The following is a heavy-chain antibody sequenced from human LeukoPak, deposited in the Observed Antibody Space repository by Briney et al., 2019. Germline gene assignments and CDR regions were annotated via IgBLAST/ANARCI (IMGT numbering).Heavy chain of an antibody. D-gene: IGHD1-14*01. J-gene: IGHJ3*02. CDR3: ARGDRFHDAFDI. V-gene: IGHV3-30*04. Sequence: GRSLRLSCAASGFTFSSYAMHWVRQAPGKGLEWVAVISYDGSNKYYADSVKGRFTISRDNSKNTLYLQMNSLRAEDTAVYYCARGDRFHDAFDIWGQGTMVTVSS. CDR2: ISYDGSNK. CDR1: GFTFSSYA.